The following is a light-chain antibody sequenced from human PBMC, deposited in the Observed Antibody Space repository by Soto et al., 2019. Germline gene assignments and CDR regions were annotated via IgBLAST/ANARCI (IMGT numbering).Light chain of an antibody. CDR3: QHIDNLPPFT. CDR1: QDIKKY. CDR2: GAS. V-gene: IGKV1-33*01. Sequence: DIQMTQSPSSLSASIGDRVTITCQASQDIKKYLSWYQQKPGRAPKLLIYGASNLETGVPSRFSGRGYGTEFTSAISSLQPEDIATYYCQHIDNLPPFTFGPGTKV. J-gene: IGKJ3*01.